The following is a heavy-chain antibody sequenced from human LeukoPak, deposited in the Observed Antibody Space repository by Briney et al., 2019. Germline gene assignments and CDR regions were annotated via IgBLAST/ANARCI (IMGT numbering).Heavy chain of an antibody. D-gene: IGHD3-10*02. CDR1: GFTVSSNY. CDR2: ISWRSSDI. J-gene: IGHJ4*02. Sequence: GGSLRLSCAASGFTVSSNYMSWVRQAPGKRLEWVSSISWRSSDIEYADSVKGRFTISRDIDKKSLYLQMNSLRAEDTAVYYCARVVPLAPYYFDYWGQGTLVTVSS. CDR3: ARVVPLAPYYFDY. V-gene: IGHV3-21*01.